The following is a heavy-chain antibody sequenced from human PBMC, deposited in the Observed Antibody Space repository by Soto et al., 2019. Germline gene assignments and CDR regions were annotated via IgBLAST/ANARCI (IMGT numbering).Heavy chain of an antibody. D-gene: IGHD2-21*02. Sequence: QVRLQESGPGLVKPSETLSLTCTVSGGSISSYYWSWIRQPPGKGLEWLGYMYNTGSTIYNPSLKSRVTISVDTSKNQFSLKLNSVTAADTAVYYCARDLWGYCGADCYPLDVWGQGTTVTVSS. CDR1: GGSISSYY. CDR2: MYNTGST. J-gene: IGHJ6*02. V-gene: IGHV4-59*01. CDR3: ARDLWGYCGADCYPLDV.